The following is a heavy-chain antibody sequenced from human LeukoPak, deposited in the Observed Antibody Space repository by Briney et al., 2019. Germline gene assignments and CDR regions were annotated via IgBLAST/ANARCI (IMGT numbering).Heavy chain of an antibody. J-gene: IGHJ4*02. CDR1: GFTFGSYG. Sequence: PGRSLRLSCAASGFTFGSYGMHWVRRAPGKGLEWVSVIWYDGSNKYYADSVKGRFTISRDNSKNTLYLQINRLRAEDTAVYYCAREEWSGRYYAGYFESWGQGTLVTVSS. CDR3: AREEWSGRYYAGYFES. D-gene: IGHD1-26*01. V-gene: IGHV3-33*01. CDR2: IWYDGSNK.